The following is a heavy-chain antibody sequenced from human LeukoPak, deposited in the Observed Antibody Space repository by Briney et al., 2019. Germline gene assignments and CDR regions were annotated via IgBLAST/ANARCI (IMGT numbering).Heavy chain of an antibody. CDR2: ISGSGGST. Sequence: PGGSLRLSCAASGFTFSSYAMSWVRQAPGKGLEWVSAISGSGGSTYYADSVKGRFTISRDNSKNTLYLQMNSLRAEDTAVYYCASSGGRVDTIFGAIDYWGQGTLVTVSS. D-gene: IGHD3-3*01. CDR3: ASSGGRVDTIFGAIDY. V-gene: IGHV3-23*01. J-gene: IGHJ4*02. CDR1: GFTFSSYA.